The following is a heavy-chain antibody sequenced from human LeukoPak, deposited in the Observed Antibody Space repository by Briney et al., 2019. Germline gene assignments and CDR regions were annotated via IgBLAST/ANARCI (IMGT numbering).Heavy chain of an antibody. CDR1: GGSISSYY. CDR2: IYYSGST. CDR3: ARHVATWWEY. D-gene: IGHD1-26*01. V-gene: IGHV4-39*01. J-gene: IGHJ4*02. Sequence: PSETLSLTCTVSGGSISSYYWSWIRQPPGKGLEWIGSIYYSGSTYYNPSLKSRVTISVDTSKNQFSLKLSSVTAADTAVYYCARHVATWWEYWGQGTLVTVSS.